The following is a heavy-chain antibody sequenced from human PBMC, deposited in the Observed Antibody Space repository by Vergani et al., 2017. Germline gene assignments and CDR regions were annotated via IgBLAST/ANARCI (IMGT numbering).Heavy chain of an antibody. V-gene: IGHV3-30*18. CDR1: GFTFSSYG. J-gene: IGHJ4*02. Sequence: VQLVESGGGLVQPGGSLRLSCAASGFTFSSYGMHWVRQAPGKGLEWVAVISYDGSNKYYADSVKGRFTISRDNSKNTLYLQMNSLRAEDTAVYYCAKGGPYFDYWGQGTLVTVSS. CDR2: ISYDGSNK. CDR3: AKGGPYFDY.